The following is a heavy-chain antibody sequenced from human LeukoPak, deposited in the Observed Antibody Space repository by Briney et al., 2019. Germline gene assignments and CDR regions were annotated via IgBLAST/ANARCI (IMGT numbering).Heavy chain of an antibody. CDR3: ARGRDSGRYFDY. CDR2: IKQDGNEK. D-gene: IGHD1-26*01. J-gene: IGHJ4*02. Sequence: GGSLRLSCAASGFTFSSYWMSWVRQAPGKGLEWVANIKQDGNEKFFVDSVRGRFAISRDNAKSSLFLQLAGLRAEDTAVYYCARGRDSGRYFDYWGQGTLVTVSS. CDR1: GFTFSSYW. V-gene: IGHV3-7*01.